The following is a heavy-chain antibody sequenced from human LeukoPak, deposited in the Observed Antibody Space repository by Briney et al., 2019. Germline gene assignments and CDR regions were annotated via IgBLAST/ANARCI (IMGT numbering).Heavy chain of an antibody. CDR3: ARDREYDSSGHYDDAFDI. Sequence: GGSLRLSCAASGFTFSSYSMNWVRQAPGKGLEWVSSISSSSSYIYYADSVKGRFTISRDNAKNSLYLQMNSLRAEDTAVYYCARDREYDSSGHYDDAFDIWGQGTMVTVSS. J-gene: IGHJ3*02. D-gene: IGHD3-22*01. CDR1: GFTFSSYS. V-gene: IGHV3-21*01. CDR2: ISSSSSYI.